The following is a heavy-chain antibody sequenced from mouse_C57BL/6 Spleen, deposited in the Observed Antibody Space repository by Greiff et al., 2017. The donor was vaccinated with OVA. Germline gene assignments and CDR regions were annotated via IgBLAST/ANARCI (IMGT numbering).Heavy chain of an antibody. D-gene: IGHD1-1*01. J-gene: IGHJ1*03. Sequence: EVQLQESGPVLVKPGASVKMSCKASGYTFTDYYMNWVKQSHGQSLEWIGVINPYNGGTSYNQKFKGKATLTVDKSSSTAYMELNSLTSEDSAAYYGAGGDITTVVDRYFDVWGKGTTVTVSS. CDR2: INPYNGGT. V-gene: IGHV1-19*01. CDR3: AGGDITTVVDRYFDV. CDR1: GYTFTDYY.